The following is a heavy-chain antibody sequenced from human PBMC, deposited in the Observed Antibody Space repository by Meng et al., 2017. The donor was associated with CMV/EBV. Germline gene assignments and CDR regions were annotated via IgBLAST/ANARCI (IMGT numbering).Heavy chain of an antibody. CDR1: GGTFSTFA. Sequence: QVQLVQAGAEGKRPGSTVKVPCKTSGGTFSTFAISWVRQAPGEGLEWMGGIIPVFETANYAERFQDRVTITADDSTTTAYMELSSLRADDTALYFCARGGDSWYSDYWGQGTLVTVSS. V-gene: IGHV1-69*12. CDR3: ARGGDSWYSDY. J-gene: IGHJ4*02. D-gene: IGHD1-26*01. CDR2: IIPVFETA.